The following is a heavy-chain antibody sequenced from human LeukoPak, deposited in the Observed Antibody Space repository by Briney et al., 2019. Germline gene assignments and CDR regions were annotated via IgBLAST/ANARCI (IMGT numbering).Heavy chain of an antibody. J-gene: IGHJ4*02. CDR2: IKQDGSEK. Sequence: GGSLRLSCAASGFTSSSYWMSWVRQAPGKGLEWVANIKQDGSEKYYVDSVKGRFTISRDNAKNSLYLQMNSLRAEDTAVYYCETNLGDSVVVRDMRGWAYGTSFHDDWGQGTLVTVS. D-gene: IGHD2-2*01. CDR1: GFTSSSYW. CDR3: ETNLGDSVVVRDMRGWAYGTSFHDD. V-gene: IGHV3-7*01.